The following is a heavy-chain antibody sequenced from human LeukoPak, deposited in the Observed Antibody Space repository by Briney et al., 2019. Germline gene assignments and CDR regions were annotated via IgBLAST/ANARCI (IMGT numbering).Heavy chain of an antibody. CDR1: GFTFSSYA. CDR2: ISYDGSNK. J-gene: IGHJ4*02. D-gene: IGHD4-17*01. V-gene: IGHV3-30-3*01. Sequence: GGSLRLSCAASGFTFSSYAMHWVRQAPGKGLEWVAVISYDGSNKYYADSVKCRFTISRDNAKNSLYLQMNSLRAEDTAVYYCARGRFSTVTNYYFDYWGQGTLVTVSS. CDR3: ARGRFSTVTNYYFDY.